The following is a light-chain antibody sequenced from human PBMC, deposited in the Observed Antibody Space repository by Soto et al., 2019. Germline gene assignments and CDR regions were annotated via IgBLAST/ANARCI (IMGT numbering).Light chain of an antibody. Sequence: EIVLTQSPATLSLSPGERATLSCRASQSFSSYLAWYQQKPGQAPRLLIYGASTRATGIPARFSGSGSGTDFTLTISRLEPEDFAVYYCQQYGSSGTFGQGTKVDIK. J-gene: IGKJ1*01. V-gene: IGKV3-20*01. CDR2: GAS. CDR3: QQYGSSGT. CDR1: QSFSSY.